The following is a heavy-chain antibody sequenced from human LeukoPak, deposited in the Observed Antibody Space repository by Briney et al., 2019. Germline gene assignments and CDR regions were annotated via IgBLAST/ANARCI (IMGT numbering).Heavy chain of an antibody. Sequence: GGSLRLSCTVSGIRFNDYWMSWVRQAPGKGLEWVANIKEDGGEMYYVDSVKGRFIISRDNAKNSVYIQMNILRVEDTAVYYCASGMIEFDYWGQGTLVTVSS. CDR1: GIRFNDYW. D-gene: IGHD1-14*01. CDR3: ASGMIEFDY. V-gene: IGHV3-7*01. J-gene: IGHJ4*02. CDR2: IKEDGGEM.